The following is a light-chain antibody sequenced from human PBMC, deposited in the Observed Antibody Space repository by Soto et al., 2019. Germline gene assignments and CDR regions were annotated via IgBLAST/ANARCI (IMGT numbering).Light chain of an antibody. V-gene: IGLV2-14*03. CDR1: SSDVGAYNY. CDR3: SSFTRSNSYV. Sequence: QSVLTQPASVSGSPGQSITISCTGTSSDVGAYNYVSWYQQHPGKVPKLMIYDVSDRPSGVSNRFSGSKSGNTASLTISGLQSEDEAYYYCSSFTRSNSYVFGTGTKVTVL. J-gene: IGLJ1*01. CDR2: DVS.